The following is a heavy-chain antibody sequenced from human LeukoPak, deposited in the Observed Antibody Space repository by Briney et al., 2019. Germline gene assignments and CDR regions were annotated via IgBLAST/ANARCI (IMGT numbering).Heavy chain of an antibody. CDR1: GYTFTGYY. CDR3: ARGYCSGGSCYSVENWFDP. D-gene: IGHD2-15*01. V-gene: IGHV1-2*02. CDR2: INPNSGGT. J-gene: IGHJ5*02. Sequence: GASVKVSCKAAGYTFTGYYMFWVRQAPGQGLEWMGWINPNSGGTNYAQKFQGRVTMTSDTSISTAYMELSRLRSDDTAVYYCARGYCSGGSCYSVENWFDPWGQGTLVTVSS.